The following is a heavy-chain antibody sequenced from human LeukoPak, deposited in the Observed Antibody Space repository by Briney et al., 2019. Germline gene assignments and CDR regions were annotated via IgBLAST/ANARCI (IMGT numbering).Heavy chain of an antibody. J-gene: IGHJ3*02. CDR2: IYPGDSDT. V-gene: IGHV5-51*01. CDR3: ARPRPIVVVPAAIDAFDI. Sequence: PGESLKISCKGSGYSFTSYWIDWVRPMPGKGPGWMGIIYPGDSDTRYSPSFQGQVTISADKSISTAYLQWSSLKASDTAMYYCARPRPIVVVPAAIDAFDIWGQGTMVTVSS. CDR1: GYSFTSYW. D-gene: IGHD2-2*01.